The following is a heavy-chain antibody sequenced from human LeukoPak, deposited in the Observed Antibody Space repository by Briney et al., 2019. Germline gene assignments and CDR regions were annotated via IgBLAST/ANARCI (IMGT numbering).Heavy chain of an antibody. Sequence: SETLSLTCTVSGGSISSYYWSWIRQPPGKGLEWIGSIYYSGSTYYNPSLKSRVTISVDTSKNQFSLKLSSVTAADTAVYYCARQTYYYGSGSPPPFDYWGQGTLVTVSS. CDR3: ARQTYYYGSGSPPPFDY. V-gene: IGHV4-39*07. CDR2: IYYSGST. CDR1: GGSISSYY. J-gene: IGHJ4*02. D-gene: IGHD3-10*01.